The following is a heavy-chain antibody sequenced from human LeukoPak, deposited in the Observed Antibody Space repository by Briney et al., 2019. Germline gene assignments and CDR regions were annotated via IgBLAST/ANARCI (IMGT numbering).Heavy chain of an antibody. Sequence: MPSETLSLTCTVSGGSISSYYWSWIRQPPGKGLEWIGYIYYSGSTYYNPSLKSRVTISVDTSKNQFSLKLSSVTAADTAVYYCASEGHRRPYYWGQGTLVTVSS. V-gene: IGHV4-59*06. CDR1: GGSISSYY. CDR2: IYYSGST. D-gene: IGHD2-21*01. J-gene: IGHJ4*02. CDR3: ASEGHRRPYY.